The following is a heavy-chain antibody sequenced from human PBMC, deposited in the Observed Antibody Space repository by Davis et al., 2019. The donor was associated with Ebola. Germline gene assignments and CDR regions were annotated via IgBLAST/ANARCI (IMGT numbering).Heavy chain of an antibody. CDR1: GGSISLYY. Sequence: PSETLSLTCSVSGGSISLYYWSWIRQSADKGLEWIGRIYTNANTNYNPSLRSRVTMAMDASKNQFSLKLSSVTAADTAVYYCARAPIAGAGTRWGTRWFDPWGQGTLVTVSS. J-gene: IGHJ5*02. D-gene: IGHD6-13*01. V-gene: IGHV4-4*07. CDR2: IYTNANT. CDR3: ARAPIAGAGTRWGTRWFDP.